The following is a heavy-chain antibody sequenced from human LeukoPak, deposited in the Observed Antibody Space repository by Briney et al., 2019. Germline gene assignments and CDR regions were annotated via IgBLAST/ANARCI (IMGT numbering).Heavy chain of an antibody. CDR3: ARELYDGPYNWFDP. CDR1: GGSISSSTYY. Sequence: KTSETLSLTCTVSGGSISSSTYYWGWIRQPPGKGLEWIGSIYYSGSTYYNPSLKSRVTISVDTSKNQFSLKLSSVTAADTAVYYCARELYDGPYNWFDPWGQGTLVTVSS. V-gene: IGHV4-39*07. J-gene: IGHJ5*02. D-gene: IGHD2-8*01. CDR2: IYYSGST.